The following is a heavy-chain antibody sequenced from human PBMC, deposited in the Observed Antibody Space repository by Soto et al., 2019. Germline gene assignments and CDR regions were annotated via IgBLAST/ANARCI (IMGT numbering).Heavy chain of an antibody. Sequence: QVQLQESGPGLVKPSQTLSLTCSVSGGSVTSSDFYWSWLRQPPGKGLEWIEYLYYNENSYYGPCMVSRVSISLNTSKNLFSLSLTSVTAADTAVYSCASKIGDCSRSIYLTHNRLPFWGAGILDNVSS. CDR3: ASKIGDCSRSIYLTHNRLPF. J-gene: IGHJ4*02. V-gene: IGHV4-30-4*01. CDR2: LYYNENS. CDR1: GGSVTSSDFY. D-gene: IGHD2-15*01.